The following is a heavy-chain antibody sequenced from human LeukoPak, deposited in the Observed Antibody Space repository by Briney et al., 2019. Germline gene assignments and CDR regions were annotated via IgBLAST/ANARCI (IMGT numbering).Heavy chain of an antibody. V-gene: IGHV3-21*01. J-gene: IGHJ6*02. Sequence: PGGSLRLSCAASGFTFSSYSMNWVRQAPGKGLEWVSSISSSSSYIYYADSVKGRFTISRDNAKNSLYLQMNSLRAEDTAVYYCARDSYYYGSGSYYNEDYYYYYYGMDVWGQGTTVTVSS. CDR3: ARDSYYYGSGSYYNEDYYYYYYGMDV. D-gene: IGHD3-10*01. CDR2: ISSSSSYI. CDR1: GFTFSSYS.